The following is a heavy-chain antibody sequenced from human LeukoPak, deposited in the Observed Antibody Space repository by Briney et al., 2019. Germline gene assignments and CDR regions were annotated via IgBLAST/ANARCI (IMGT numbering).Heavy chain of an antibody. CDR3: TIDPRSGTIFGVVTRSEYYFDY. CDR1: GFTFSNAW. J-gene: IGHJ4*02. Sequence: GGSLRLSCAASGFTFSNAWMSWVRQAPGKGLEWVGRIKSKTDGGTTDYAAPVKGRFTISRDDSKNTLYLQMNSLKTEDTAVYYCTIDPRSGTIFGVVTRSEYYFDYWGQGTLVTVSS. V-gene: IGHV3-15*01. D-gene: IGHD3-3*01. CDR2: IKSKTDGGTT.